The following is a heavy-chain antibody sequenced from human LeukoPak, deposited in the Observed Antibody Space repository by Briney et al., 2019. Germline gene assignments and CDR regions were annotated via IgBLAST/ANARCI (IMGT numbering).Heavy chain of an antibody. CDR2: ISSSSSYK. D-gene: IGHD3-22*01. Sequence: GGSLRLSCAASGFTFSSHSVNWVRQAPGKGLEWVSSISSSSSYKKYADAVKGRLTISRDNAKNSLYLQMNSLRSEDTAVYYCAARYYYDSSGSLPFDYWGQGTLVTVSS. CDR3: AARYYYDSSGSLPFDY. V-gene: IGHV3-21*04. CDR1: GFTFSSHS. J-gene: IGHJ4*02.